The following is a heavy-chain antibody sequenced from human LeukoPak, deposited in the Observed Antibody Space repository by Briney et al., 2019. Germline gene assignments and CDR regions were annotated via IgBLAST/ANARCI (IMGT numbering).Heavy chain of an antibody. D-gene: IGHD3-10*01. CDR2: ISSSGSTI. J-gene: IGHJ4*02. CDR3: ARLRRSRYGSGSYQFDY. Sequence: PGGSLRLSCAASGFTVSSNYMSWVRQAPGKGLEWVSYISSSGSTIYYADSVKGRFTISRDNAKNSLYLQMNSLRAEDTAVYYCARLRRSRYGSGSYQFDYWGQGTLVTVSS. V-gene: IGHV3-11*01. CDR1: GFTVSSNY.